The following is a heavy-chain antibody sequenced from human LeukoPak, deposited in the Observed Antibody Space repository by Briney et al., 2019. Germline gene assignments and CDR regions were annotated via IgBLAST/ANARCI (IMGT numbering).Heavy chain of an antibody. CDR3: ARTRGYRPFDY. Sequence: KPSETLSLTCAVYGGSFSGYYWSWIRQPPGKGLEWIGEINHSGSTNYNPSLKSRVTISVDTSKNQFSLKLSSVTAADTAVYYCARTRGYRPFDYWGQGTLVTVSS. J-gene: IGHJ4*02. D-gene: IGHD3-10*01. CDR2: INHSGST. CDR1: GGSFSGYY. V-gene: IGHV4-34*01.